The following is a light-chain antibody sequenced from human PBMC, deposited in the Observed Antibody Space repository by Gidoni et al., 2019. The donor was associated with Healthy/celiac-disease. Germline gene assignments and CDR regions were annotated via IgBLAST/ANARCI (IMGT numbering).Light chain of an antibody. J-gene: IGKJ4*01. V-gene: IGKV3-11*01. CDR3: QQRSNWPPALT. Sequence: EIVLTQSPATLSLSPGERATLSCRASQSVSSYLAWSQQKPGQAPRLLIYDASNRATGIPARFSGSGAGTDVTLTISSLEPEDFAVYYCQQRSNWPPALTFGGGTKVEIK. CDR2: DAS. CDR1: QSVSSY.